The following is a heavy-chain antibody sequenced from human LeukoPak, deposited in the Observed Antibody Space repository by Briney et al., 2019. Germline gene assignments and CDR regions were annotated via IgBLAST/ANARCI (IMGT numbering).Heavy chain of an antibody. V-gene: IGHV3-33*01. CDR1: GFIFSSDG. J-gene: IGHJ3*02. Sequence: PGGSLRLSCAASGFIFSSDGMHWVRQAPGKGLEWVAVIWYDGSNKYYADSVKGRFTISRDNSKNTLYLQMNSLRAEDTAVYYCARDDDYGYDPPAFDIWGQGTMVTVSS. CDR2: IWYDGSNK. D-gene: IGHD5-12*01. CDR3: ARDDDYGYDPPAFDI.